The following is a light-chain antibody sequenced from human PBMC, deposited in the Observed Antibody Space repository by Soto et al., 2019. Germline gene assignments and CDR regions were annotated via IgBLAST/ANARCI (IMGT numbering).Light chain of an antibody. V-gene: IGLV2-14*01. J-gene: IGLJ2*01. CDR1: SSDVGGFHS. Sequence: QSVLTQPASVSGSPGQSITISCTGTSSDVGGFHSVSWYQQYPGKAPKLMIYEVTNRPSGVSDRFSGSKSDNTASLTISGLQAEDEADYYCSSYTSINTQVIFGGGTKVTVL. CDR2: EVT. CDR3: SSYTSINTQVI.